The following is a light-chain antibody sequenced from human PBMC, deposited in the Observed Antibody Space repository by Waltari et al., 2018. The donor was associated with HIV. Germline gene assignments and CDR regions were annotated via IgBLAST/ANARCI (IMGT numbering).Light chain of an antibody. CDR1: DLATQY. J-gene: IGLJ1*01. V-gene: IGLV3-25*03. CDR2: KHT. CDR3: QSADSSGTYV. Sequence: YELNQPPSVSLSPGQTATITCSGDDLATQYACVYQQKAGHALVMDIFKHTERPSGIPDRISGYSSGTTVTLTISEVKAEDEAEYYCQSADSSGTYVFGSGTKVTVL.